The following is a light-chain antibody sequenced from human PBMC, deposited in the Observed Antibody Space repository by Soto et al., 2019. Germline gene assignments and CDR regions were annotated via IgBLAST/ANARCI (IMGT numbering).Light chain of an antibody. Sequence: ELVMTQSPANLSVSPGERATLSCRASQFVSTNLAWYQQRPGQAPRLLIYGASTRAIGVPARFSGSGSGTEFTLTISSLQSEDFAVYYCQQYNDRPRTFGQGTKVDIK. CDR3: QQYNDRPRT. J-gene: IGKJ1*01. V-gene: IGKV3-15*01. CDR1: QFVSTN. CDR2: GAS.